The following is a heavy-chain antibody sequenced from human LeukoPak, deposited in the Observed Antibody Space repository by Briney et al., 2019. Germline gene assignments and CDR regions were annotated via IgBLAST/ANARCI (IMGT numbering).Heavy chain of an antibody. CDR2: IYHSGST. J-gene: IGHJ4*02. CDR3: ARLFYYFDY. V-gene: IGHV4-30-2*01. CDR1: GGSISSGGYS. Sequence: SQTLSLTCAVSGGSISSGGYSWSWIRQPPGKGLEWIGYIYHSGSTYYNPSLKSRVTISVDRSKTQFSLKLSSVTAADTAVYYCARLFYYFDYWGQGTLVTVSS. D-gene: IGHD2-21*01.